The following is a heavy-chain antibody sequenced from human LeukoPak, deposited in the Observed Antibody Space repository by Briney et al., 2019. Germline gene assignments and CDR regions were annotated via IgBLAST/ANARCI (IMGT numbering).Heavy chain of an antibody. Sequence: GGSLRLSCAASGFTFSSYAMSWVRQAPGKGLEWVSAISGSGGSTYYADSVKGRFTISRDNSKNTLYLQMNSLRAEDTAVYYCAKPPSTIFGVVITPDYWGQGTLVTVSS. V-gene: IGHV3-23*01. CDR2: ISGSGGST. J-gene: IGHJ4*02. D-gene: IGHD3-3*01. CDR3: AKPPSTIFGVVITPDY. CDR1: GFTFSSYA.